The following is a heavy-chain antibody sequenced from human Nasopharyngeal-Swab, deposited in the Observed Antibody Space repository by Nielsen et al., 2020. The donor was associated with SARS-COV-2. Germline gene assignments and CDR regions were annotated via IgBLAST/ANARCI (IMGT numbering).Heavy chain of an antibody. V-gene: IGHV2-5*02. CDR2: IYWDDDK. CDR3: ARSQGGYSSGWYLWDY. D-gene: IGHD6-19*01. J-gene: IGHJ4*02. Sequence: RQAPGKALEWLALIYWDDDKRYSPSLKSRLTITKDTSKSQVVLTMTNMDPVDTATYYCARSQGGYSSGWYLWDYWGQGTLVTVSS.